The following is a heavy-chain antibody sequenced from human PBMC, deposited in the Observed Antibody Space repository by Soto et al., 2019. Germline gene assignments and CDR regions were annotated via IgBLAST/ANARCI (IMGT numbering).Heavy chain of an antibody. CDR2: IIPIFGTA. CDR3: ARDIVRATPGGMDV. V-gene: IGHV1-69*13. Sequence: GASVKVSCKASGGTFSSYAISWVRQAPGQGLEWMGGIIPIFGTANYAQKFQGRVTITADESTSTAYMELSSLRSEDTAVYYCARDIVRATPGGMDVRGQGTTVTVSS. J-gene: IGHJ6*02. CDR1: GGTFSSYA. D-gene: IGHD1-26*01.